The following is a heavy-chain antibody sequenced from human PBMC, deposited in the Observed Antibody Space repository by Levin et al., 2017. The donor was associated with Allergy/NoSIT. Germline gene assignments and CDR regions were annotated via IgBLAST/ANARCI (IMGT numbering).Heavy chain of an antibody. Sequence: SLKISCAASGFSFSDYYMSWIRQAPGKGLEWVSHISSSGSTRYFADSVKGRITISRDNAKNSLYLQMNSLRAEDAAVYYCARVKAPTIMVRGPRARLDYGMDVWGQGTTVTVSS. CDR2: ISSSGSTR. V-gene: IGHV3-11*01. J-gene: IGHJ6*02. CDR1: GFSFSDYY. CDR3: ARVKAPTIMVRGPRARLDYGMDV. D-gene: IGHD3-10*01.